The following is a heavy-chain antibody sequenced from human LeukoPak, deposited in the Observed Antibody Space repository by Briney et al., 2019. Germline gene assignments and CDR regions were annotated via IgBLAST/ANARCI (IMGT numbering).Heavy chain of an antibody. D-gene: IGHD3-3*01. CDR3: ARPGGLTIREGYDVFDI. V-gene: IGHV3-30-3*01. CDR1: GFTFSTYT. Sequence: GSLRLSCAASGFTFSTYTMHWVRQAPGKGLEWVALISYDGSNKYYADSVKGRFTISRDNSKNTLYLQMNSLRAEGTAVYYCARPGGLTIREGYDVFDIWAKGTRVPVFS. J-gene: IGHJ3*02. CDR2: ISYDGSNK.